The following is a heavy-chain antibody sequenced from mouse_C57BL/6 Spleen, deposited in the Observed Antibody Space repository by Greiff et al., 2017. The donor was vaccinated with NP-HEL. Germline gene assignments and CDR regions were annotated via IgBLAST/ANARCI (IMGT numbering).Heavy chain of an antibody. CDR3: ALALGSNYRFAY. Sequence: QVQLQQPGAELVRPGTSVKLSCKASGYTFTSYWMHWVKQRPGQGLEWIGVIDPSDSYTNYNQKFKGKATLTVDTSSSTAYMQLSSLTSEDSAVYYCALALGSNYRFAYWGQGTLVTVSA. J-gene: IGHJ3*01. CDR2: IDPSDSYT. V-gene: IGHV1-59*01. D-gene: IGHD2-5*01. CDR1: GYTFTSYW.